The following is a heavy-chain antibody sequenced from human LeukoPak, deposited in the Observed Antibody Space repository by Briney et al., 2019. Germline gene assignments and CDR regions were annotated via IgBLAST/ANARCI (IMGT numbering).Heavy chain of an antibody. Sequence: SVKVPCKASGFTFTSSAMQWVRQARGQRLEWIGWIVVGSGNTNYAQKFQERVTITRDMSTSTAYMELSSLRSEDTAVYYCAAGPGLSSWLESIDYWGQGTLVTVSS. V-gene: IGHV1-58*02. CDR3: AAGPGLSSWLESIDY. CDR2: IVVGSGNT. D-gene: IGHD6-13*01. CDR1: GFTFTSSA. J-gene: IGHJ4*02.